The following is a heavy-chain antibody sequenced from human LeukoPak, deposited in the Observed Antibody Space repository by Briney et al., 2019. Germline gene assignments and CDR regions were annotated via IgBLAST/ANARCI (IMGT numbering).Heavy chain of an antibody. CDR1: GYTFTGYY. J-gene: IGHJ5*02. Sequence: AASVKVSCKASGYTFTGYYMHWVRQAPGQGLEWMGWINPNSGGTNYAQKFQGRVTMTRDTSISTAYMELSRLRSDDTAVYYCARRAAAARPYWFDPWGQGTLVTVSS. V-gene: IGHV1-2*02. CDR2: INPNSGGT. CDR3: ARRAAAARPYWFDP. D-gene: IGHD6-13*01.